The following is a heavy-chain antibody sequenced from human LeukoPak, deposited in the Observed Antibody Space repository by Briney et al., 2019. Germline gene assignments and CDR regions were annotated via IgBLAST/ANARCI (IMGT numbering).Heavy chain of an antibody. J-gene: IGHJ4*02. CDR1: GFTFSSYS. V-gene: IGHV3-48*01. CDR3: AKGAWIQLWLSYFDY. Sequence: PGGSLRLSCAASGFTFSSYSMNWVRQAPGKGLEWVSYISSSSSTIYYADSVKGRFTISRDNSKNTLYLQMNSLRAEDTAVYYCAKGAWIQLWLSYFDYWGQGTLVTVSS. D-gene: IGHD5-18*01. CDR2: ISSSSSTI.